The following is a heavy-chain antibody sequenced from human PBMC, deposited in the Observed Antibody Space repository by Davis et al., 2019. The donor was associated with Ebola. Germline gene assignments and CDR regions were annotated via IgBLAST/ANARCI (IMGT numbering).Heavy chain of an antibody. CDR2: IYHSGST. V-gene: IGHV4-39*07. D-gene: IGHD3-3*01. CDR3: ASGTIFAGMDV. Sequence: SETLSLTCTVSGGSISSGGYSWSWIRQPPGKGLEWIGEIYHSGSTNYNPSPKSRVTISVDKSKNQFSLKLSSVTAADTAVYYCASGTIFAGMDVWGQGTTVTVSS. J-gene: IGHJ6*02. CDR1: GGSISSGGYS.